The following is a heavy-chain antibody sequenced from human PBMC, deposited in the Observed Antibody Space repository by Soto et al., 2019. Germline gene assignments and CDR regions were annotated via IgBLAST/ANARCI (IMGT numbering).Heavy chain of an antibody. Sequence: EVQLVQAGAEVKKPGESLRISCQGSGYSFNSYCISWVRQMPGKGLERMGRIDPRYSYTNYSPSFHGHVTISADKSIRTAYLQWSSLKASDTAMYYCARLAMVRGVPTYSMDVWGQGTTVTVSS. V-gene: IGHV5-10-1*01. J-gene: IGHJ6*02. CDR1: GYSFNSYC. CDR2: IDPRYSYT. CDR3: ARLAMVRGVPTYSMDV. D-gene: IGHD3-10*01.